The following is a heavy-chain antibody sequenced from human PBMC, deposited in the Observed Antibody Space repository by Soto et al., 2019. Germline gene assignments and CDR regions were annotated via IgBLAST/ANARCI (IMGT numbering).Heavy chain of an antibody. Sequence: QVQLVQSGAEVKKPGASVKVSCKASGYTFTSYGISWVRQAPGQGLEWMGWISAYNGNTNYAQKLQGRVTMTTDTSTSTAYMELRSRRSDDTAVYYCARHDYGDNSEPNWYFDLWGRGTLVTVSS. CDR3: ARHDYGDNSEPNWYFDL. D-gene: IGHD4-17*01. CDR2: ISAYNGNT. J-gene: IGHJ2*01. CDR1: GYTFTSYG. V-gene: IGHV1-18*01.